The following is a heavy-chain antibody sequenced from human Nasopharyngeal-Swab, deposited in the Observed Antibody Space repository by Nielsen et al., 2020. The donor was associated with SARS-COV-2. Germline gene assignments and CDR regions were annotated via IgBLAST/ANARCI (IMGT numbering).Heavy chain of an antibody. J-gene: IGHJ4*02. CDR3: VRDSSWAFDS. V-gene: IGHV3-30*03. Sequence: GESLKIYCAASGFTFSSFGMHWVRQAPGKGREWVAGIAHDASNEDYGDSVKGRFSISRDSSKNTLYLQMDSLRGDDTSVYYFVRDSSWAFDSWCQGTLVTVSS. CDR1: GFTFSSFG. CDR2: IAHDASNE. D-gene: IGHD7-27*01.